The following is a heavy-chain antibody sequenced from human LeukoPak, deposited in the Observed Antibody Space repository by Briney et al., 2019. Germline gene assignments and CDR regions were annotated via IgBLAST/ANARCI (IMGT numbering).Heavy chain of an antibody. CDR3: AVHSSGYYYIDY. J-gene: IGHJ4*02. Sequence: GGSLRLSCAASGFTFSNIVMSWVRHAPGKGLEWVSAISTSGSYAYYAYSVKGRFTISRDNSKNTLYLEMNSLRAEDTAVYYCAVHSSGYYYIDYWGQGTLVTVSS. CDR1: GFTFSNIV. D-gene: IGHD3-22*01. CDR2: ISTSGSYA. V-gene: IGHV3-23*01.